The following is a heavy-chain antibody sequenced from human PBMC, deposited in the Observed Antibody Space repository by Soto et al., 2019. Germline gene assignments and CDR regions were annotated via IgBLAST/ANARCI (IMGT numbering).Heavy chain of an antibody. Sequence: GGSLRLSCAASGFTFSDYYMSWIRQAPGKGLEWVSYISSSSSYTNYADSVKGRFTISRDNAKNSLYLQMNSLRAEDTAVXYCVKERMEQYQLLPFFDYWGQGALVTVSS. CDR2: ISSSSSYT. CDR1: GFTFSDYY. V-gene: IGHV3-11*06. J-gene: IGHJ4*02. CDR3: VKERMEQYQLLPFFDY. D-gene: IGHD2-2*01.